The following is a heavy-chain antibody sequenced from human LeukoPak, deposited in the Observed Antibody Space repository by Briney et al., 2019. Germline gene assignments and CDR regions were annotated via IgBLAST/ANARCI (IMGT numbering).Heavy chain of an antibody. J-gene: IGHJ6*02. CDR3: AREVAVTTFPYYYYGMDV. CDR2: ISSSSSYI. Sequence: GGSLRLSCAASGFTFSSYSMNWVRQAPGKGLEWVSSISSSSSYIYYADSVKGRFTISRDNAKSSLYLQMNSLRAEDTAVYYCAREVAVTTFPYYYYGMDVWGQGTTVTVSS. V-gene: IGHV3-21*01. D-gene: IGHD4-17*01. CDR1: GFTFSSYS.